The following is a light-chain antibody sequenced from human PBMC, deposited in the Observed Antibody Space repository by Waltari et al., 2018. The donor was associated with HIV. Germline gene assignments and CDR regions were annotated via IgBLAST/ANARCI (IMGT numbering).Light chain of an antibody. V-gene: IGKV3-20*01. CDR3: QHYGTSSWYT. Sequence: EIVLTQSPGTLSLSPGETGTPSWRARESVSSSYLAWYQQQPGQAPRLLIYAASSRATVIPASFSGSGSATDVSLTISRLEPHDFSVYYCQHYGTSSWYTFGQGTQLEIK. CDR2: AAS. J-gene: IGKJ2*01. CDR1: ESVSSSY.